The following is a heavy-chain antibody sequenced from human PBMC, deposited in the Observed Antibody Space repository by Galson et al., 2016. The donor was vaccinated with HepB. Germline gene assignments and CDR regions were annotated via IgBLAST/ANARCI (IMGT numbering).Heavy chain of an antibody. D-gene: IGHD2/OR15-2a*01. CDR2: IRSKFYGGTA. J-gene: IGHJ3*01. CDR1: GFNFGDYT. V-gene: IGHV3-49*03. Sequence: SLRLSCAASGFNFGDYTVTWFRQAPGKGLEWVSFIRSKFYGGTAEYAASVKGRFTVSRDDSKNVAYLQMNSLKIEAPAVYSCAWAHKTSFYDRDPPRAFDVWGQGTMFTGSS. CDR3: AWAHKTSFYDRDPPRAFDV.